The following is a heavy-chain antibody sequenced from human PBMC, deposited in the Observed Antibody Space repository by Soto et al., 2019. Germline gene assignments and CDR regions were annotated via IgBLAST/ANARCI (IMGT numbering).Heavy chain of an antibody. CDR3: AKRPASIITFDY. Sequence: GGSLRLSCAAAGVTFSNYAMSWVRQAPGKGLEWASTISGNGGSTYYADSVKGRFTISRDNSKNMLFLQINSLRDDDSAVYYCAKRPASIITFDYWGQGTPVTVSS. CDR2: ISGNGGST. J-gene: IGHJ4*02. V-gene: IGHV3-23*01. CDR1: GVTFSNYA. D-gene: IGHD2-2*01.